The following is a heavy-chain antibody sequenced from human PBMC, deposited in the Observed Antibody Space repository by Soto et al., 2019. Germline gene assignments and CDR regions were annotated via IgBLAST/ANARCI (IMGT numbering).Heavy chain of an antibody. CDR3: ARSRYCISTSCDQSSFGYYSYGIDV. D-gene: IGHD2-2*01. V-gene: IGHV1-69*12. Sequence: QVQLVQSGAEVKKPGSSVKVSCKSSGGTFSSYVISWVRQAPGQGLEWMGGIIPIFGTANYAQKFQGRVTITADESTETAYLELRRLRSEDTGVYYCARSRYCISTSCDQSSFGYYSYGIDVWGRGTTVTVSS. CDR2: IIPIFGTA. CDR1: GGTFSSYV. J-gene: IGHJ6*02.